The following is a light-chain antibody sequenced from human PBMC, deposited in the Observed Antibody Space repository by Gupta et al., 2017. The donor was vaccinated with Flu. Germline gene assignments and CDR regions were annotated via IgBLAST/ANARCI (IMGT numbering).Light chain of an antibody. CDR2: EVT. Sequence: QSALTQPASVSGSPGQSIAISCTGSNSDVGGYNFVCWYQQYPAKAPNLLIYEVTKRPSGVSCRFSGSKSGNTASLTIAGHEAEDEADYYCSSYTTSRTLVFGGGTKLTVL. J-gene: IGLJ3*02. CDR3: SSYTTSRTLV. V-gene: IGLV2-14*01. CDR1: NSDVGGYNF.